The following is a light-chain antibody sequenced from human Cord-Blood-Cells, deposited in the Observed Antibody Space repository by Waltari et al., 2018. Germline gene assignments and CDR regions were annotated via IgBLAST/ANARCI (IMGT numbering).Light chain of an antibody. CDR2: DAS. J-gene: IGKJ2*01. CDR1: QSVSSY. V-gene: IGKV3-11*01. Sequence: EIVLTQSPATLSLSPGERATLSCRASQSVSSYLAWYQQKPGQAPRLLIYDASIRATGTPARFSGSGAGTDFTLTISSLEPEDFAVYYCQQRSNWPMYTFGQGTKLEIK. CDR3: QQRSNWPMYT.